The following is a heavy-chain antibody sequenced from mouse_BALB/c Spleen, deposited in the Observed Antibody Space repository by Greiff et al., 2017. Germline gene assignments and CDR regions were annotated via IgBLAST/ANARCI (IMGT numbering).Heavy chain of an antibody. CDR1: GFTFSDYY. CDR3: ARGGYAYGGAMDY. CDR2: ISDGGSYT. J-gene: IGHJ4*01. V-gene: IGHV5-4*02. Sequence: DVMLVESGGGLVKPGGSLKLSCAASGFTFSDYYMYWVRQTPEKRLEWVATISDGGSYTYYPDSVKGRFTISRDNAKNNLYLQMSSLKSEDTAMYYCARGGYAYGGAMDYWGQGTSVTVSS. D-gene: IGHD1-1*01.